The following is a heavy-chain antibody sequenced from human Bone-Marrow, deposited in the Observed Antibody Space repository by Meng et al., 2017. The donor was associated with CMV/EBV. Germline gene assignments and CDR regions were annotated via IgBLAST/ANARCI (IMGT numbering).Heavy chain of an antibody. Sequence: GGSVRLSCAASGFTFSDYAMTWVRQAPGKGLEWVSVVSDNGFNTYYAESVKGRFTISRDNSKNTVYLQMNSLRADDTAEYYCAKALRYSSSSPLFDYWGQGTLVTVSS. D-gene: IGHD6-6*01. CDR3: AKALRYSSSSPLFDY. CDR2: VSDNGFNT. CDR1: GFTFSDYA. J-gene: IGHJ4*02. V-gene: IGHV3-23*01.